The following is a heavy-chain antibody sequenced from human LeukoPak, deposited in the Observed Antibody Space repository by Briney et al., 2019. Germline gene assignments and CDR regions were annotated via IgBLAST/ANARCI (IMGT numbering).Heavy chain of an antibody. V-gene: IGHV4-30-4*08. CDR2: IYYSGST. D-gene: IGHD3-22*01. CDR3: ARENSRGYYSDY. CDR1: GGSISSADYY. Sequence: SETLSLTCTVSGGSISSADYYWSWIRQPPGKGLEWIGYIYYSGSTYYNPSLKSRVTISLDTSKNQFSLKLSSVTAADTAVYYCARENSRGYYSDYWGQGALVTVSS. J-gene: IGHJ4*02.